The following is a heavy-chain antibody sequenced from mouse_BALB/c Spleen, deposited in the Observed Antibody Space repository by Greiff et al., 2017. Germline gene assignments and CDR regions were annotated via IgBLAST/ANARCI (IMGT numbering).Heavy chain of an antibody. CDR3: ARPVVAPYYYAMDY. J-gene: IGHJ4*01. CDR2: INPYNDGT. CDR1: GYTFTSYV. V-gene: IGHV1-14*01. Sequence: EVQLQQSGPELVKPGASVKMSCKASGYTFTSYVMHWVKQKPGQGLEWIGYINPYNDGTKYNEKFKGKATLTSDKSSSTAYMELSSLTSEDSAVYYCARPVVAPYYYAMDYWGQGTSVTVSS. D-gene: IGHD1-1*01.